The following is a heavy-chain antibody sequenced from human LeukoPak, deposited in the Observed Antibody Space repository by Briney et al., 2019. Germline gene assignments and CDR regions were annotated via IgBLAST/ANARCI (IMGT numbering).Heavy chain of an antibody. J-gene: IGHJ4*02. CDR2: ISDSGST. V-gene: IGHV4-59*12. CDR3: ARTNRYAGGDRHFDY. D-gene: IGHD1-14*01. Sequence: SETLSLTCTVSGGSINNYYWSWSRQPPGKGLEWIGYISDSGSTNYNPSLKSRVTISVETSKNQFSLKLISVTAADTAVYYCARTNRYAGGDRHFDYWGQGNLVTVSS. CDR1: GGSINNYY.